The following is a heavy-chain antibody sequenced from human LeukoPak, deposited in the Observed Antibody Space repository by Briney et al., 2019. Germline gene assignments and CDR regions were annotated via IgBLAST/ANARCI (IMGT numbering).Heavy chain of an antibody. J-gene: IGHJ5*02. V-gene: IGHV4-39*07. Sequence: SETLSLTCTVSGGSISSSSYYWGWIRQPPGKGLEWIGSIYYSGSTYYNPSLKSRVTISVDTSENQFSLKLSSVTAADTAVYYCARVKGYCSSTSCYTHWFDPWGQGTLVTVSS. CDR2: IYYSGST. CDR3: ARVKGYCSSTSCYTHWFDP. CDR1: GGSISSSSYY. D-gene: IGHD2-2*02.